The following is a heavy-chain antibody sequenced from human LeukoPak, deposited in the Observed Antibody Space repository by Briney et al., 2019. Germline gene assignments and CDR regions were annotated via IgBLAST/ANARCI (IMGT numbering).Heavy chain of an antibody. CDR3: ARQFRYRSNAFDI. Sequence: PGGSLRLSCAASGFTFSSYSMNWVRQAPGKGLEWVSYISSSSSTIYYADSVKGRFTISRDNAKNSLYLQMNSLRAEDTAVYYCARQFRYRSNAFDIWGQGTMVTVSS. V-gene: IGHV3-48*01. D-gene: IGHD1-26*01. J-gene: IGHJ3*02. CDR2: ISSSSSTI. CDR1: GFTFSSYS.